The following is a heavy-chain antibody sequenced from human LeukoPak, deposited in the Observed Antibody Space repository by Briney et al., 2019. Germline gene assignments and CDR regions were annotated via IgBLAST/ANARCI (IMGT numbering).Heavy chain of an antibody. D-gene: IGHD1-26*01. Sequence: PSETLSLTCAVYGGSFSGYYWSWIRQPPGKGLEWIGEINHSGSTNYNPSLKSRVTISVDTSKNQFSLKLSSVTAADTAVYYCARISLVGASYGHPGFDPWGQGTLVTVSS. CDR2: INHSGST. CDR3: ARISLVGASYGHPGFDP. V-gene: IGHV4-34*01. CDR1: GGSFSGYY. J-gene: IGHJ5*02.